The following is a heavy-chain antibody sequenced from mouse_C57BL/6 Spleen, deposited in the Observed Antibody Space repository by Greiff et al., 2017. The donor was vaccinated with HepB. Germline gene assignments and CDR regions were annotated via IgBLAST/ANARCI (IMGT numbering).Heavy chain of an antibody. J-gene: IGHJ3*01. V-gene: IGHV14-4*01. CDR2: IDPENGDT. D-gene: IGHD1-1*01. CDR3: TPLYGSSPF. Sequence: EVMLVESGAELARPGASVKLSCTASGFNIKDDYMHWVKQRPEQGLEWIGWIDPENGDTEYASKFQGKATITADTSSNTAYLQLSSLTSEDTAVYYCTPLYGSSPFWGQGTLVTVSA. CDR1: GFNIKDDY.